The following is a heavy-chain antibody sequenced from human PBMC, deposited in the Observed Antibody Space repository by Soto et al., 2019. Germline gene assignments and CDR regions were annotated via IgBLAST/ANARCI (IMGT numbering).Heavy chain of an antibody. Sequence: QYTLMESGPTLVKPTQTLTLTCSFSGFSLTTSGVGVGWIRQPPGKALEWLAHIYWSGDEHYRPSLKSRLSITKDASKNQVVLTMTNMDPVDTATYYCVRGIATRPVFAFDVWGQGTMVTVSS. CDR1: GFSLTTSGVG. CDR2: IYWSGDE. J-gene: IGHJ3*01. CDR3: VRGIATRPVFAFDV. D-gene: IGHD6-6*01. V-gene: IGHV2-5*01.